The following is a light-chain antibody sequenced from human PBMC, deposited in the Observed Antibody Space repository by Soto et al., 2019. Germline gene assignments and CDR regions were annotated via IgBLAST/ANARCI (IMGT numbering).Light chain of an antibody. J-gene: IGLJ2*01. Sequence: QSVLTQPPSVSGAPGQRVTISCTGSSSNIGAGYDVQWYQQLPGTAPKLLIYGNTNRPSGVPDRFSGSKFGTAGSLAITGLQAEDEADYYCRSYDSSLSGHVVFGGGTKLTVL. CDR1: SSNIGAGYD. CDR3: RSYDSSLSGHVV. CDR2: GNT. V-gene: IGLV1-40*01.